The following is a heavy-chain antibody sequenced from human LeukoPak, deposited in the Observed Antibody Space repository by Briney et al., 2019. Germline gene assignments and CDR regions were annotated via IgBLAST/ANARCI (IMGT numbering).Heavy chain of an antibody. D-gene: IGHD2-2*01. CDR1: GGTFSSYA. J-gene: IGHJ4*02. Sequence: SVKVSCKASGGTFSSYAINWVRQAPGQGLEWMGGIIPIFGAANYAQKFQDRVTITADESTSTAYMELSSLRSEDTAIYYCASRLYCSNTRCRNFPFAYWGQGTLVTVSS. CDR2: IIPIFGAA. CDR3: ASRLYCSNTRCRNFPFAY. V-gene: IGHV1-69*13.